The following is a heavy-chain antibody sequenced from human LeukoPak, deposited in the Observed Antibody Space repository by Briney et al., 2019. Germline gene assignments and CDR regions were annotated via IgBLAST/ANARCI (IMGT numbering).Heavy chain of an antibody. CDR2: IYSGGST. J-gene: IGHJ4*02. Sequence: GGSLRLSCAASGFSVNNKYMSWVRQAPGKGLEWVSVIYSGGSTYYADSVTGRFTISRDNSNNTVYLHMNSLRAEDTGVYYCARDRGVGTYLGFDYWGQGTLVIVSS. CDR1: GFSVNNKY. D-gene: IGHD1-26*01. CDR3: ARDRGVGTYLGFDY. V-gene: IGHV3-53*01.